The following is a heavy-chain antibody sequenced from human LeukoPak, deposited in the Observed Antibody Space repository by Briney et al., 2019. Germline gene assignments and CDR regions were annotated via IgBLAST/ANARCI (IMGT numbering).Heavy chain of an antibody. CDR1: GFTFSSSW. CDR3: VKGGWCDD. J-gene: IGHJ4*02. D-gene: IGHD2-21*01. Sequence: GGSLRLPCVASGFTFSSSWMTWVRRAQGKGLEWVANINPDGSVKHYVDSVRGGFDVSRKNAKNSLDLQMNGLTGEDTAVYYCVKGGWCDDWGQGALVTVSS. V-gene: IGHV3-7*01. CDR2: INPDGSVK.